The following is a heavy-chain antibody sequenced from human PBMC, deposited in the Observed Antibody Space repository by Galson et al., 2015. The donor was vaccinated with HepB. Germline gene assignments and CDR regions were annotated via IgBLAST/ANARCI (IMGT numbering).Heavy chain of an antibody. Sequence: SLRLSCAASGFTFDSYSMSWFRQAPGKGLEWVAIISGRSGARYFADSVEGRFTISRDNSRNTLYLQMNNLIPEDTAVYYCAKKEAIPPEVGNWFDSWGQGTLVTVSS. J-gene: IGHJ5*01. V-gene: IGHV3-23*01. D-gene: IGHD1-26*01. CDR1: GFTFDSYS. CDR3: AKKEAIPPEVGNWFDS. CDR2: ISGRSGAR.